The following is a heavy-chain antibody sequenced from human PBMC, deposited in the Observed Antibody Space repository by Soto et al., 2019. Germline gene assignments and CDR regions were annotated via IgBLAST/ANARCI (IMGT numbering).Heavy chain of an antibody. CDR2: ISGSGGST. D-gene: IGHD6-25*01. CDR1: GFTFSNYA. J-gene: IGHJ6*02. V-gene: IGHV3-23*01. Sequence: EVQLLESGGGLVQPGGSRRLSCAASGFTFSNYAMTWVRQAPGMGLEWVSSISGSGGSTYYADSVKGRFTISRDNSKDTVKLQMNSLRAEDTALYYCATSAYCLSADCREDYLGMDVWGQGTTVTASS. CDR3: ATSAYCLSADCREDYLGMDV.